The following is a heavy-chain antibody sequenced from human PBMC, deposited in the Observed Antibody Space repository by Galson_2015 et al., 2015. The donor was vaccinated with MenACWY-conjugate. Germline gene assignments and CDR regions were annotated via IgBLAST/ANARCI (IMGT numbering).Heavy chain of an antibody. CDR2: INSDGSST. Sequence: SLRLSCAASGFTFSSYWMHWVRQAPGKGLVWVSRINSDGSSTSYADSVKGRFTISRDNAMNTLYLQMNSLRAEDTAVYYCARVERVSLDREQQLTFYYYGMDVWGQGTTVTVSS. V-gene: IGHV3-74*01. CDR3: ARVERVSLDREQQLTFYYYGMDV. J-gene: IGHJ6*02. CDR1: GFTFSSYW. D-gene: IGHD6-13*01.